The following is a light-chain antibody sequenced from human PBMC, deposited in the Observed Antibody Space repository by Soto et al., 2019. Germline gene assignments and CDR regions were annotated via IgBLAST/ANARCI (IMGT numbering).Light chain of an antibody. Sequence: DIQMTQSPSSLSASVGDRVTITCRASQGISNYLAWYQQKPGKVPKLLIYAASTLQSGFPSRFSGSGSGTDFSLTISSLQPEDVANYYCQKYNSAPRTFGQGTKVEIK. CDR3: QKYNSAPRT. CDR2: AAS. J-gene: IGKJ1*01. V-gene: IGKV1-27*01. CDR1: QGISNY.